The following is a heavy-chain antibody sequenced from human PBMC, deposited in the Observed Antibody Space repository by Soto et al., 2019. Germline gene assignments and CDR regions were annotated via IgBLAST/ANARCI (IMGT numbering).Heavy chain of an antibody. CDR1: GFTFSSYW. J-gene: IGHJ6*02. V-gene: IGHV3-7*01. CDR3: HHGPVYYYYGMDV. Sequence: PGGSLRLSCAASGFTFSSYWMSWVRQAPGKGLEWVANIKQDGSEKYYVDSVKGRFTISRDNAKNSLYLQMNSLRAEDTAVYYCHHGPVYYYYGMDVWGQGTTVTVSS. CDR2: IKQDGSEK.